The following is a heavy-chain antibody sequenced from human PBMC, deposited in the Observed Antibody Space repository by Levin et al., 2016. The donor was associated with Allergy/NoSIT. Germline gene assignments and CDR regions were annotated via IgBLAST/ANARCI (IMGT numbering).Heavy chain of an antibody. CDR3: ASGEYYRDFGMDV. J-gene: IGHJ6*02. D-gene: IGHD2/OR15-2a*01. V-gene: IGHV4-30-4*07. CDR2: IYYSGTT. Sequence: WIRQPPGKGLEWIGYIYYSGTTYYNPSLKSRVTISPDMSTNQFSLKLKSVTAADTAVYYCASGEYYRDFGMDVWGRGTRVTVSS.